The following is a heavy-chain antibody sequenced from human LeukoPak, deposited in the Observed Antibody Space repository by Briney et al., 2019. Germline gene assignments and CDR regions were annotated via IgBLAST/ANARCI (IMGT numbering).Heavy chain of an antibody. J-gene: IGHJ4*02. CDR2: ISDSGGRT. V-gene: IGHV3-23*01. Sequence: GGSLRLSCAVSGITLSNYGMSWVRQAPGKGLEWVAGISDSGGRTNYAASVKGRFPISRDNPKNTLYLQMNSLRTEDTAVYFCAKRGVVIRVILVGFHKEAYYFDSWGQGALVTVSS. CDR1: GITLSNYG. D-gene: IGHD3-22*01. CDR3: AKRGVVIRVILVGFHKEAYYFDS.